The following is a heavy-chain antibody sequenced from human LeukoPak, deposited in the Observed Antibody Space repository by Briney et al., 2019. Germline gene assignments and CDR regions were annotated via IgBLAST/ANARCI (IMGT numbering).Heavy chain of an antibody. D-gene: IGHD3-3*01. CDR1: GGSISSYY. CDR3: ARGLRDFWSGTYAFDI. J-gene: IGHJ3*02. CDR2: IYYSGST. Sequence: PSETLSLTCTVSGGSISSYYWSWIRQPPGKGLEWIGYIYYSGSTNYNPSLKSRVTISVDTSKNQFSLKLSSVTAADTAVYYCARGLRDFWSGTYAFDIWGQGTMVTVSS. V-gene: IGHV4-59*01.